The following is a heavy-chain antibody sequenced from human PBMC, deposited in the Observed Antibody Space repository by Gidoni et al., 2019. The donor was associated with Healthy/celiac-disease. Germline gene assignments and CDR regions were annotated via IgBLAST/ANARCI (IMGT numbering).Heavy chain of an antibody. CDR2: INWNGGST. J-gene: IGHJ6*02. D-gene: IGHD1-1*01. CDR1: VFTLEDFR. CDR3: ARGGDQLERHPFGYYYYGMDV. V-gene: IGHV3-20*04. Sequence: EVQLVESGGGVVRPGGSLRLSWAASVFTLEDFRMSWVRQAQGKGLEWVSGINWNGGSTGYADSVKGRFTISRDNAKNSLYLQMNSLRAEDTALYYCARGGDQLERHPFGYYYYGMDVWGQGTTVTVSS.